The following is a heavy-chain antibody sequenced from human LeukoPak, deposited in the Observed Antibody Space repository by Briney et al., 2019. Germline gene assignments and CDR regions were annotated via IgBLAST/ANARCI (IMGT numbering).Heavy chain of an antibody. D-gene: IGHD4-17*01. CDR2: IYHSGST. Sequence: SETLSLTCTVSGGSISSGGYYWSWIRQPPGKGLEWIGYIYHSGSTYYNPSLKSRVTISVDRSKNQFSLKLSSVTAADTAVYYCARDGLSDYGDQTGDYWGQGTLVTVSS. V-gene: IGHV4-30-2*01. J-gene: IGHJ4*02. CDR3: ARDGLSDYGDQTGDY. CDR1: GGSISSGGYY.